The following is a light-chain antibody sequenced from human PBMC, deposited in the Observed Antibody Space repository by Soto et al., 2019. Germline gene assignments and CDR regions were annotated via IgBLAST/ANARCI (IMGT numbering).Light chain of an antibody. CDR3: HQYDSSPLT. CDR1: QSVSSN. CDR2: DAS. J-gene: IGKJ4*01. V-gene: IGKV3-15*01. Sequence: EVVMTQSPATLSVSPGERATLSCRASQSVSSNLVWYQQKPGQAPRLLIYDASTRATGIPARFSGSGSGTDFTLTISRLEPEDFAVYYCHQYDSSPLTFGGGTKVEIK.